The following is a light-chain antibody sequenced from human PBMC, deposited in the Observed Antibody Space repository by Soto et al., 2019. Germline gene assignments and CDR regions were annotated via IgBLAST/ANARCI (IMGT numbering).Light chain of an antibody. V-gene: IGLV2-14*01. CDR1: SSVVGGYNY. CDR3: SSYTSSSTLCV. Sequence: QSALTQPASVSGSPGQSITISCTGTSSVVGGYNYVSWYQQHPGKAPKLMIYDVSNRPSGVSNRFSGSKSGNTASLTISGLQAEDEADYYCSSYTSSSTLCVFGGGTKVTVL. CDR2: DVS. J-gene: IGLJ3*02.